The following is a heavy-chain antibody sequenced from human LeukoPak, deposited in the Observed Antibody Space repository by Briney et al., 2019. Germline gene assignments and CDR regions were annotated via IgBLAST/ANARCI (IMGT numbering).Heavy chain of an antibody. D-gene: IGHD6-13*01. CDR1: GYTFTGYY. J-gene: IGHJ4*02. CDR3: ARGIAAAVTTLY. V-gene: IGHV1-2*02. CDR2: INPNSGGT. Sequence: ASVKVSCKASGYTFTGYYMHWVRQAPVQGLEWMGWINPNSGGTNYAQKFQGRVTMTRDTSISTAYMELSRLRSDDTAVYYCARGIAAAVTTLYWGQGTLVTVSS.